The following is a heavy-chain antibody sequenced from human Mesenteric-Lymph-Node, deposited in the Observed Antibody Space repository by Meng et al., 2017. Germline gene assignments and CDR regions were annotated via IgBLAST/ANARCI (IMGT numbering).Heavy chain of an antibody. V-gene: IGHV4-38-2*01. CDR2: IYHSWST. Sequence: SQTLSLTCAVSGYSISSGYYWGWIRQPPGTGLEWIGSIYHSWSTYYNPSLKSRVTISADKSISTAYLQWSSLKASNTAMYYCARSQAYVTNEGSLGYYFDYWGQGTLVTVSS. CDR3: ARSQAYVTNEGSLGYYFDY. J-gene: IGHJ4*02. CDR1: GYSISSGYY. D-gene: IGHD4-17*01.